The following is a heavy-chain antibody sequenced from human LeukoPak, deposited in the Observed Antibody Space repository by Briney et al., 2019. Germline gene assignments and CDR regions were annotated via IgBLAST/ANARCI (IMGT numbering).Heavy chain of an antibody. CDR3: ARHGYDFWSGYSVFDY. Sequence: ASVKVSCKASGYTFTSYDINWVRRATGQGLEWMGWMNPNSGNTGYAQKFQGRVTITRNTSISTAYMELSSLRSEDTAVYYCARHGYDFWSGYSVFDYWGQGTLVTVSS. CDR2: MNPNSGNT. CDR1: GYTFTSYD. J-gene: IGHJ4*02. D-gene: IGHD3-3*01. V-gene: IGHV1-8*03.